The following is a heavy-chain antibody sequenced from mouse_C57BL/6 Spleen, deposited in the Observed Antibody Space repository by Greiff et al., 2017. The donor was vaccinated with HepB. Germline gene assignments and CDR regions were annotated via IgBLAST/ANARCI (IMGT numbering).Heavy chain of an antibody. V-gene: IGHV1-80*01. CDR3: ARPVNRGYFDV. CDR2: IYPGDGDT. CDR1: GYAFSSYW. D-gene: IGHD2-13*01. Sequence: VNVVESGAELVKPGASVKISCKASGYAFSSYWMNWVKQRPGKGLEWIGQIYPGDGDTNYNGKFKGKATLTADKSSSTAYMQLSSLTSEDSAVYFCARPVNRGYFDVWGTGTTVTVSS. J-gene: IGHJ1*03.